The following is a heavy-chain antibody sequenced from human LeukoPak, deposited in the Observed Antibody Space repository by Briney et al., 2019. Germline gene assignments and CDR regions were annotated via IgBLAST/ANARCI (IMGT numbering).Heavy chain of an antibody. J-gene: IGHJ3*02. CDR1: GYTFTSYY. CDR3: ARDRAGVVVKAPRAFDI. CDR2: ISAYNGNT. D-gene: IGHD3-22*01. Sequence: ASVKVSCKASGYTFTSYYMHWVRQAPGQGLEWMGWISAYNGNTNYAQKLQGRVTMTTDTSTSTAYMELRSLRSDDTAVYYCARDRAGVVVKAPRAFDIRGQGTMVTVSS. V-gene: IGHV1-18*04.